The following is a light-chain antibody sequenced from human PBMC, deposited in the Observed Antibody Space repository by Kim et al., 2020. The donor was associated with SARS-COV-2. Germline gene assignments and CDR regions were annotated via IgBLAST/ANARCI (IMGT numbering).Light chain of an antibody. V-gene: IGLV3-1*01. J-gene: IGLJ2*01. CDR3: QAWDSNAGVV. CDR2: HNS. Sequence: VAPGQTVSSTCSGDRMGDKYVCWYQQKPGQSPVLVIYHNSQRPSGIPERFSGSNSGNTATLTISGTQAMDEADYYCQAWDSNAGVVFGGGTQLTVL. CDR1: RMGDKY.